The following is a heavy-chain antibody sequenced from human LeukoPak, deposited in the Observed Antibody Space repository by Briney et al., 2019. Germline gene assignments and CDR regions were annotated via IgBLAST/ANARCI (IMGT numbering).Heavy chain of an antibody. CDR1: GFTFSNYW. Sequence: GGSLTLSCAASGFTFSNYWMHWLRQAPGKGLVWVSRINSGGSTTNYADSVKGRFTISRDNDTNTLYLQMNSLRAEDTAVYYCAREDNYGSGYGYWGQGTLVTVSS. CDR3: AREDNYGSGYGY. D-gene: IGHD3-10*01. CDR2: INSGGSTT. J-gene: IGHJ4*02. V-gene: IGHV3-74*01.